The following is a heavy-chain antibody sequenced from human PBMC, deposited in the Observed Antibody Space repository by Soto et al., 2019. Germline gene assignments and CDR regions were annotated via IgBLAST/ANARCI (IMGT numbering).Heavy chain of an antibody. CDR1: GYSFTSYW. CDR2: IYPGDSDT. V-gene: IGHV5-51*01. D-gene: IGHD2-8*01. CDR3: ARQGDANEYSYSDY. J-gene: IGHJ4*02. Sequence: PGESLKISCKGSGYSFTSYWIGWVRQMPGKGLEWMGIIYPGDSDTRYSPSFQGQVIISADRSTSAAYLQWTSLKASDSAMYYCARQGDANEYSYSDYWGQGTPVTGSS.